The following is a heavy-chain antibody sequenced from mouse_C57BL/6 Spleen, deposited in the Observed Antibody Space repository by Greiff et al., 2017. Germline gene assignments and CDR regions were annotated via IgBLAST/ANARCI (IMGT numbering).Heavy chain of an antibody. Sequence: EVQLVESEGGLVQPGSSMKLSCTASGFTFSDYYMAWVRQVPEKGLEWVANINYDGSSTYYLDSLKSRFIISRDNAKNILYLQMSSLKSEDTATYYCARKEDYEGAMDYWGQGTSVTVSS. CDR3: ARKEDYEGAMDY. V-gene: IGHV5-16*01. CDR1: GFTFSDYY. D-gene: IGHD2-4*01. J-gene: IGHJ4*01. CDR2: INYDGSST.